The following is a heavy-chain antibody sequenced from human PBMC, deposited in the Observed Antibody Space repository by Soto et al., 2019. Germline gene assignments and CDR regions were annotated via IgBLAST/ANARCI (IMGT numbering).Heavy chain of an antibody. CDR1: DGSVLSGAHY. CDR3: ARDNYGAMLDF. Sequence: KPSETLSLTCTVSDGSVLSGAHYWTWIRQRPGKGLEWIGKIFFSGDTHYNPALKSRLFFSIDTANNQLSLKLTSVTPADTAIYYCARDNYGAMLDFWGPGTLVTVSS. J-gene: IGHJ4*02. D-gene: IGHD2-2*01. CDR2: IFFSGDT. V-gene: IGHV4-31*03.